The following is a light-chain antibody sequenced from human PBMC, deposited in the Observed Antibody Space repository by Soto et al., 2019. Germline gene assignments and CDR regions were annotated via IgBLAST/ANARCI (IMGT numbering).Light chain of an antibody. CDR3: QLYGVSSPRIT. CDR2: GAT. V-gene: IGKV3-20*01. CDR1: QTVSASY. Sequence: EIVLTQSPGTLSLSPGEKATLSCRASQTVSASYLAWYQQKPGQAPRLLIYGATNRIIGIPDRFSGSVSGTDFNLTISRLEPEDFAVYYCQLYGVSSPRITFGQGTRLEIK. J-gene: IGKJ5*01.